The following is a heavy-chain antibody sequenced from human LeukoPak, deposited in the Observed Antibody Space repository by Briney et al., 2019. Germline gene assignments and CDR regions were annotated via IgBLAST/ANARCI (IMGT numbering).Heavy chain of an antibody. D-gene: IGHD6-6*01. CDR3: ARGRIAARRVYWFDP. CDR2: MNPNSGNA. J-gene: IGHJ5*02. V-gene: IGHV1-8*01. Sequence: GASVKVSCKASGYTFTSYDINWVRQATGQGLEWMGWMNPNSGNAGYAQKFQGRVTMTRNTSISTAYMELSSLRSEDTAVYYCARGRIAARRVYWFDPWGQGTLVTVSS. CDR1: GYTFTSYD.